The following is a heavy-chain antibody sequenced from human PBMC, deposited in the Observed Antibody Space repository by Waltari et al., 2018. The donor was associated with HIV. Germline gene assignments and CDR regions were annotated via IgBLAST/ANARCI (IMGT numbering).Heavy chain of an antibody. CDR3: TRVGDLRGYSGYDFPYFDY. CDR2: IRSKAYGGTT. Sequence: EVQLVESGGGLVTPGRSLSLSCTASGFTFGDYALRWFRQAPVQGLERVGFIRSKAYGGTTEYAASVKGRFTISRDDSKSIAYLQMNSLKTEDTAVYYCTRVGDLRGYSGYDFPYFDYWGQGTLVTVSS. D-gene: IGHD5-12*01. CDR1: GFTFGDYA. J-gene: IGHJ4*02. V-gene: IGHV3-49*05.